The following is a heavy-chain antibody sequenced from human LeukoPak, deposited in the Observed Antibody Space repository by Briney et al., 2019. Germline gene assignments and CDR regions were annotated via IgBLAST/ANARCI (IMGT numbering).Heavy chain of an antibody. CDR3: AKDRGLYYYYYMDV. J-gene: IGHJ6*03. CDR1: GFTFSSYG. D-gene: IGHD3/OR15-3a*01. V-gene: IGHV3-30*02. Sequence: PGGSLRLSCAASGFTFSSYGMHWVRQAPGKGLEWVAFIRYDGSNKYYADSVKGRFTISRDNSKNTLYLQMNSLRAEDTAVYYCAKDRGLYYYYYMDVWGKGTTVTISS. CDR2: IRYDGSNK.